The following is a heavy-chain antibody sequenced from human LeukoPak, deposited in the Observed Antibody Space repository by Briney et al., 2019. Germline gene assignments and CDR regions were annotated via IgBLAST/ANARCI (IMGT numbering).Heavy chain of an antibody. CDR2: MNPNSGNT. Sequence: ASVKVSCKASGYTFTNYDITWVRQATRQGLEWMGWMNPNSGNTGYVQKFQDRVTMTRNTSISTAYMELSSLRSEDTAVYYCARRGYNSGYFYYYYMDVWGKGTTVTVSS. CDR3: ARRGYNSGYFYYYYMDV. J-gene: IGHJ6*03. CDR1: GYTFTNYD. V-gene: IGHV1-8*01. D-gene: IGHD5-18*01.